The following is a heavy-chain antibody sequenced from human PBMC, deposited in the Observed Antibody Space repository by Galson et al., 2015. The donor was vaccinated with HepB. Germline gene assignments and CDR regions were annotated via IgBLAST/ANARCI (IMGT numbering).Heavy chain of an antibody. CDR1: GFTVSSNY. CDR2: IYSGGST. Sequence: SLRLSCAASGFTVSSNYMSWVRQAPGKGLEWVSVIYSGGSTYYADSVKGRFTISRDNSKNTLYLQMNSLRAEDTAVYYCVKEGCSNGWYYFDYWGQGTLVTVSS. V-gene: IGHV3-53*01. D-gene: IGHD6-19*01. CDR3: VKEGCSNGWYYFDY. J-gene: IGHJ4*02.